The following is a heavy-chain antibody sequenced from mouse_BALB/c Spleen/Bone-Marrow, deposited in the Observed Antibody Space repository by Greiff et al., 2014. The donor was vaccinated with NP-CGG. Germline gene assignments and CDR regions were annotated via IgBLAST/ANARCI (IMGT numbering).Heavy chain of an antibody. CDR2: INPSSGYT. CDR1: GYTFTSYT. CDR3: ARAAYYRYDEGAWFAY. Sequence: VQLQESGAELARPGASVKMSCKASGYTFTSYTMHWVKQRPGQGLKWIGYINPSSGYTNYNQKFKDKATLTADKSSSTAYMQLSSLTSEDSAVYYCARAAYYRYDEGAWFAYWGQGTLVTVSA. V-gene: IGHV1-4*01. J-gene: IGHJ3*01. D-gene: IGHD2-14*01.